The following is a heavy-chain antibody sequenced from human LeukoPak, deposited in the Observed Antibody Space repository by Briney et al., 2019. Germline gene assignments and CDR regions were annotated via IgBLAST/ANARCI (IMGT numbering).Heavy chain of an antibody. CDR2: IYYSGST. CDR3: ARVYDTETRTLGY. D-gene: IGHD3-22*01. CDR1: GVSVSSGSYY. Sequence: NSSETLSLTCTVSGVSVSSGSYYWSWIRQPPGKGLEWIGYIYYSGSTYYNPSLKSRVTISVDTSKNQFSLKLSSVTAADTAVYYCARVYDTETRTLGYWGQGTLVTVSS. V-gene: IGHV4-61*01. J-gene: IGHJ4*02.